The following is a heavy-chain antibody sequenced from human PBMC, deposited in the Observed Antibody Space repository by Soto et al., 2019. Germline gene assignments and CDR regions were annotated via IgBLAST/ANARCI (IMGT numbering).Heavy chain of an antibody. D-gene: IGHD2-2*01. J-gene: IGHJ4*02. V-gene: IGHV4-39*01. CDR1: GGSISSSSYY. CDR2: IYYSGST. CDR3: ARLRPYQPLLLT. Sequence: QLQLQESGPGLVKPSETLSLTCTVSGGSISSSSYYWGWIRQPPGKGLEWIGSIYYSGSTYYNPSLKSRVTISVDTSKNQFSLKLSSVTAADTAVYYCARLRPYQPLLLTWGQGTLVTVSS.